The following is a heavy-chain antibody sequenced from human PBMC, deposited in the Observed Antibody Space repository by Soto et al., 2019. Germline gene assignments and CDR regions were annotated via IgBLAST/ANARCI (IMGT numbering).Heavy chain of an antibody. CDR1: EFTFSNYP. V-gene: IGHV3-30-3*01. CDR3: AKALSYYYGSADFDY. D-gene: IGHD3-10*01. Sequence: PGGSLSLSCATSEFTFSNYPMHWVRQAPGKGLEWVAVISYDGSNENYADSVKGRFTISRDNSKNTLYLQMNSPRAEDTAVYYCAKALSYYYGSADFDYWGQGTLVTVSS. CDR2: ISYDGSNE. J-gene: IGHJ4*02.